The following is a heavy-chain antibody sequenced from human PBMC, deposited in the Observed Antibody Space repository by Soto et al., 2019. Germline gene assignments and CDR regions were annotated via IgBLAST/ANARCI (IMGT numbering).Heavy chain of an antibody. CDR1: GFTFSDHY. J-gene: IGHJ4*02. CDR3: TRVSSTSYFDF. CDR2: IRKRVNGYTT. Sequence: GGSLRLSCAASGFTFSDHYMDWVRQAPGKGLEWVGRIRKRVNGYTTEYAAPMKGRFTISRDDSTNSMHLQMNSLKTEDTAVYFCTRVSSTSYFDFWAQGTLVTVSS. V-gene: IGHV3-72*01. D-gene: IGHD2-2*01.